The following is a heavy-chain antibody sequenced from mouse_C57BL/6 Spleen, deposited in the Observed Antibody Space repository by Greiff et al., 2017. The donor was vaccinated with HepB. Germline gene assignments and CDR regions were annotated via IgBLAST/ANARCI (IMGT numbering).Heavy chain of an antibody. V-gene: IGHV14-2*01. J-gene: IGHJ4*01. Sequence: VQLKQSGAELVKPGASVKLSCTASGFNIKDYYMHWVKQRTEQGLEWIGRIDPEDGETKYAPKFQGKATITADTSSNTAYLQLSSLTSEDTAVYDCAVPPYYSNYAYAMDYWGQGTLVTVSS. CDR2: IDPEDGET. CDR3: AVPPYYSNYAYAMDY. CDR1: GFNIKDYY. D-gene: IGHD2-5*01.